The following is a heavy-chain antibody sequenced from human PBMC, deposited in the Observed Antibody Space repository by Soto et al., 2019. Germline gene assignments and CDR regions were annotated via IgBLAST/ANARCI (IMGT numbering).Heavy chain of an antibody. Sequence: SETLSLTCTVSGGSISSYYWSWIRQPPGKGLEWIGYIYYSGSTNYNPSLKSRVTISVDTSKNQFSLKLSSVTAEDTAVYYCAYGDIVVVPAAMGSGGYYYYGMDVWGQGTTVTVSS. V-gene: IGHV4-59*08. J-gene: IGHJ6*02. D-gene: IGHD2-2*01. CDR3: AYGDIVVVPAAMGSGGYYYYGMDV. CDR1: GGSISSYY. CDR2: IYYSGST.